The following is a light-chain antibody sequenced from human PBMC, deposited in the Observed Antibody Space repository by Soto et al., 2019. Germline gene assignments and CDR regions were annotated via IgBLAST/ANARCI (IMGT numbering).Light chain of an antibody. CDR1: QSISSW. V-gene: IGKV1-5*03. J-gene: IGKJ1*01. CDR3: QKYNSYAWT. Sequence: DIQMTQSPSTLSASVGDRVTITCRASQSISSWLAWYQQKPGKAPKLMIYKASSLESGVPSRFICSGSGTEFTLISSSLQPDDFATYYCQKYNSYAWTFGQGTKVEIK. CDR2: KAS.